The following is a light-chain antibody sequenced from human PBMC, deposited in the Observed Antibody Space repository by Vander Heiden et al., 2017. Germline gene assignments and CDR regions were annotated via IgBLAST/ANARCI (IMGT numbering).Light chain of an antibody. V-gene: IGLV1-51*01. CDR2: DNN. CDR1: SSNIGNNY. CDR3: GKWDSSLSAGV. J-gene: IGLJ2*01. Sequence: QSVLTQPPSVSAAPGQKVTISCSGSSSNIGNNYVSWYQQLPGTAPKLLMYDNNKRPSGIPDRFSGSKSGTSATLAINGLQTGDEADYYCGKWDSSLSAGVFGGGTKLTVL.